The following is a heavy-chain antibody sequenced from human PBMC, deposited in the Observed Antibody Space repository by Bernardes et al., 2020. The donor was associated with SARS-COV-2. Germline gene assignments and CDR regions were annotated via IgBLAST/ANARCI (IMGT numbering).Heavy chain of an antibody. CDR2: MNPHSGNT. V-gene: IGHV1-8*01. J-gene: IGHJ3*02. CDR1: GCTFTTYD. CDR3: ARQGDYGDAFDI. Sequence: ASVKVSCKASGCTFTTYDINWVRQATGQGLEWMGWMNPHSGNTGYEQKFQGRVTMNRNTSISTAYMELSSLRSEDTAVYYCARQGDYGDAFDIWGQGTMVTVSS. D-gene: IGHD4-17*01.